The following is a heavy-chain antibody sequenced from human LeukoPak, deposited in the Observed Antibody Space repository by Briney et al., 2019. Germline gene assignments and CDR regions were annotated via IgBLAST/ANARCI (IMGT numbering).Heavy chain of an antibody. J-gene: IGHJ4*02. CDR3: ARDGRLGSSGMRYYFDY. V-gene: IGHV4-34*01. CDR2: INHSGST. D-gene: IGHD6-19*01. Sequence: SETLSLTCAVYGGSFSGYCWSWIRQPPGKGLEWIGEINHSGSTNYNPSLKSRVTISVDTSKNQFSLKLSSVTAADTAVYYCARDGRLGSSGMRYYFDYWGQGTLVTVSS. CDR1: GGSFSGYC.